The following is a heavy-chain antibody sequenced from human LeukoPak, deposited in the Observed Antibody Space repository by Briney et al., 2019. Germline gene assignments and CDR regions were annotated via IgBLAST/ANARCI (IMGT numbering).Heavy chain of an antibody. Sequence: ASVKVSCTASGYTFTGYYMHWVRQAPGQGLEWMGRINPNSGGTNYAQKFQGRVTMTRDTSISTAYMELSRLRSDDTAVYYCARGHTVTTSDIDYWGQGTLVTVSS. CDR1: GYTFTGYY. D-gene: IGHD4-17*01. CDR2: INPNSGGT. CDR3: ARGHTVTTSDIDY. J-gene: IGHJ4*02. V-gene: IGHV1-2*06.